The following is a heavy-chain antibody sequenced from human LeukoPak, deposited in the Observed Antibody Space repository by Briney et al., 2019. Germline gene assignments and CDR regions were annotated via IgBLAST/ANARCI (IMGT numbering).Heavy chain of an antibody. V-gene: IGHV2-5*02. Sequence: SGPTLVNPTQPLTLTCTFSGFSLSTSGVGVGWIRQPPGKALEWLALIYWDDEKRHSPSLKSRLTITKDTSKNQVVLTMTNMDPVDTATYYCAHSHGYGSSWSGFDSWGQGTLVTVSS. CDR2: IYWDDEK. D-gene: IGHD6-13*01. J-gene: IGHJ4*02. CDR1: GFSLSTSGVG. CDR3: AHSHGYGSSWSGFDS.